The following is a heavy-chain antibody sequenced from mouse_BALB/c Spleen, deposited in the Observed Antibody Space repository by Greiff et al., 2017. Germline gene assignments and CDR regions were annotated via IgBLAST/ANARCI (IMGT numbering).Heavy chain of an antibody. V-gene: IGHV10-1*02. Sequence: EVKLVESGGGLVQPKGSLKLSCAASGFTFNTYAMNWVRQAPGKGLEWVARIRSKSNNYATYYADSVKDRFTISRDDSQSMLYLQMNNLKTEDTAMYYCVRSSTLYAMDYWGQGTSVTVSS. CDR2: IRSKSNNYAT. J-gene: IGHJ4*01. CDR3: VRSSTLYAMDY. CDR1: GFTFNTYA. D-gene: IGHD1-1*01.